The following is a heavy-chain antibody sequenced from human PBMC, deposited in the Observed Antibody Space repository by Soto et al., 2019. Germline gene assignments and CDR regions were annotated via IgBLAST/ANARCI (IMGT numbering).Heavy chain of an antibody. D-gene: IGHD6-6*01. CDR1: GYSFTIYW. J-gene: IGHJ4*02. CDR3: ARQPYSSSRGLAY. V-gene: IGHV5-51*01. CDR2: IYPGDSDT. Sequence: GESLKISCKGSGYSFTIYWIGWVRQMPGKGLEWMGIIYPGDSDTRYSPSFQGQVTISADKSISTAYLQWSSLKASDTAMYYCARQPYSSSRGLAYWGQGTLVTVSS.